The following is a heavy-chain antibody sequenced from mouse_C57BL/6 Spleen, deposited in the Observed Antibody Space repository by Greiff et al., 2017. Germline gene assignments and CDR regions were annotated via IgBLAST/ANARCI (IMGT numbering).Heavy chain of an antibody. Sequence: EVMLVESGEGLVKPGGSLKLSCAASGFTFSSYAMSWVRQTPEKRLEWVAYISSGGDYIYYADTVKGRFTISRDNARNTLYLQMSSLKSEDTAMYYCTRSPIDYYGSKDAMDYWGQGTSVTVSS. J-gene: IGHJ4*01. CDR1: GFTFSSYA. D-gene: IGHD1-1*01. CDR3: TRSPIDYYGSKDAMDY. CDR2: ISSGGDYI. V-gene: IGHV5-9-1*02.